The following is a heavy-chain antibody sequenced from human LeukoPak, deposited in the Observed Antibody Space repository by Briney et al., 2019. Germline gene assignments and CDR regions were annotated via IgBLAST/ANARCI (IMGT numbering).Heavy chain of an antibody. Sequence: PSQTLSLTCGVTGESFRGYYWNWIRQPPGNGLEWIGEINPSGGTNYSPSLKSRATISVDTSTNQFSLKVTSVTAADTAVYYCARGSNRARLANWGRGTQVTVSS. CDR2: INPSGGT. D-gene: IGHD3-16*01. J-gene: IGHJ4*02. CDR1: GESFRGYY. CDR3: ARGSNRARLAN. V-gene: IGHV4-34*01.